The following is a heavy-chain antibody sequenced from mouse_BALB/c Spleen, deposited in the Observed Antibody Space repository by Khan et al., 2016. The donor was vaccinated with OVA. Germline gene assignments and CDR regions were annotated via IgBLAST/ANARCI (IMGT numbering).Heavy chain of an antibody. J-gene: IGHJ4*01. CDR1: GYSITSDYA. CDR2: ISYSGSS. Sequence: EVQLQESGPGLVKPSQSLSLTCTVTGYSITSDYAWNWIRQFPGNKLEWMGYISYSGSSSYHPSLKSRISITRDTSKNQFFLQLNSMTTEDTATYYCARGRTYWGQGTSVTFSS. CDR3: ARGRTY. V-gene: IGHV3-2*02.